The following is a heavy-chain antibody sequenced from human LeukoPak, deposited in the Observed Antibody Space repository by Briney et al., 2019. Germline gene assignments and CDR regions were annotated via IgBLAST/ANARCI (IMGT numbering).Heavy chain of an antibody. D-gene: IGHD6-6*01. Sequence: PSEALSLTCTVSGGSISSSSYYWGWIRQPPGKGLEWIGSIYYSGSTYYNPSLKSRVTISVDTSKNQFSLKLSSVTAADTAVYYCARDRAREFDYWGQGTLVTVSS. J-gene: IGHJ4*02. CDR3: ARDRAREFDY. V-gene: IGHV4-39*07. CDR1: GGSISSSSYY. CDR2: IYYSGST.